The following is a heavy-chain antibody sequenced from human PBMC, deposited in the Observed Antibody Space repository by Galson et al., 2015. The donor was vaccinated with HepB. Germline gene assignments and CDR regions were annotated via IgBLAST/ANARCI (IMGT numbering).Heavy chain of an antibody. J-gene: IGHJ4*02. CDR2: ISRNGGKT. CDR3: AKIVVGATDY. Sequence: LRLSCAASGFTFSDYVMTWVRQAPGKGLEWVSSISRNGGKTYYADSVKGRFTISRDNYKNTVYLQMNSLRAADTATYYCAKIVVGATDYWGQGTLVTVSA. D-gene: IGHD1-26*01. CDR1: GFTFSDYV. V-gene: IGHV3-23*01.